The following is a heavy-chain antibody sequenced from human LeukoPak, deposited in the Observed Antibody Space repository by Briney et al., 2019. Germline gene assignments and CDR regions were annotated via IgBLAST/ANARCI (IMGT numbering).Heavy chain of an antibody. D-gene: IGHD3-3*01. CDR1: GFTFSSYS. V-gene: IGHV3-21*01. J-gene: IGHJ6*02. CDR2: ISSSSSYI. Sequence: KPGGSLRLSCAASGFTFSSYSMNWVRQAPGKGLEWVSSISSSSSYIYYADSVKGRFTISRDNAKNSLYLQMNSLRAEDTAVYYCARGCSDLIGVVDFYYYYGMDVWGQGTTVTVSS. CDR3: ARGCSDLIGVVDFYYYYGMDV.